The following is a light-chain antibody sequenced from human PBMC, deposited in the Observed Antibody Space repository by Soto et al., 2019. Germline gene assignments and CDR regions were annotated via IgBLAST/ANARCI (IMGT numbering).Light chain of an antibody. J-gene: IGKJ5*01. CDR2: DAS. Sequence: DIQMTQSPSSLSASVGDRVTITCRASQDISNYLNWYQQRPGKAPKLLIYDASNLERGVPSRFSGTRSGTHFTFAITSLQPEDVSTYYCQQSGSLPITFGQGTRLEI. V-gene: IGKV1-33*01. CDR1: QDISNY. CDR3: QQSGSLPIT.